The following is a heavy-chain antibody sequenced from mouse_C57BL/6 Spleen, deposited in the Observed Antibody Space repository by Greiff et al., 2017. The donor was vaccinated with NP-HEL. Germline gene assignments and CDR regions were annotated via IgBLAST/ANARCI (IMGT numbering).Heavy chain of an antibody. V-gene: IGHV6-3*01. J-gene: IGHJ3*01. Sequence: EVQGVESGGGLVQPGGSMKLSCVASGFTFSNYWMNWVRQSPEKGLEWVAQIRLKSDNYATHYAESVKGRFTISRDDSKSSVYLQMNNLRAEDTGVYYCTGSYDYDLFFAYWGQGTLVTVSA. D-gene: IGHD2-4*01. CDR1: GFTFSNYW. CDR2: IRLKSDNYAT. CDR3: TGSYDYDLFFAY.